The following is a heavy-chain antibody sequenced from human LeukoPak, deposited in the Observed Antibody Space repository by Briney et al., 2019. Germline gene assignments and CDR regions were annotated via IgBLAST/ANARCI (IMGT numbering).Heavy chain of an antibody. V-gene: IGHV1-18*01. J-gene: IGHJ4*02. D-gene: IGHD5-24*01. CDR1: GYTFTSYG. Sequence: ASVKVSCKASGYTFTSYGISWVRQAPGQGLEWMGWISAYNGNTNYAQKLQGRVTMTTDASTSTAYMELRSLRSDDTAVYYCARREGRTGPSPIDYWGQGTLVTVSS. CDR2: ISAYNGNT. CDR3: ARREGRTGPSPIDY.